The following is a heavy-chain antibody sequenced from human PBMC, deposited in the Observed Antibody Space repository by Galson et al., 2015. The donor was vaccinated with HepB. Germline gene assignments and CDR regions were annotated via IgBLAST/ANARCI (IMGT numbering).Heavy chain of an antibody. Sequence: SVKVSCKASGYTFTGYYMHWVRQAPGQGLEWMGWINPNSGGTNYAQKFQGRVTMTRDTSISTAYMELSRLRSDDTAVYYCATGYCSGGSCYNWFDPWGQGTLVTVSS. CDR1: GYTFTGYY. J-gene: IGHJ5*02. V-gene: IGHV1-2*02. CDR3: ATGYCSGGSCYNWFDP. CDR2: INPNSGGT. D-gene: IGHD2-15*01.